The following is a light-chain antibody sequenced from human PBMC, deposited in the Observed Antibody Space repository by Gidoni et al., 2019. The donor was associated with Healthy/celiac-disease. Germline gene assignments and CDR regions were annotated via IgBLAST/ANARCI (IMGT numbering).Light chain of an antibody. CDR1: SGHSSYA. V-gene: IGLV4-69*01. CDR2: LHSDGSH. J-gene: IGLJ3*02. CDR3: QTWGTGIGV. Sequence: QLVLTQSTSASAALGASVTPTCSLSSGHSSYAISCPQQPPEKGPRDLMMLHSDGSHSKGDGIPNRFSGSSSGAERDLTLSSLQSEADDYYNSQTWGTGIGVFGGGTKLTVL.